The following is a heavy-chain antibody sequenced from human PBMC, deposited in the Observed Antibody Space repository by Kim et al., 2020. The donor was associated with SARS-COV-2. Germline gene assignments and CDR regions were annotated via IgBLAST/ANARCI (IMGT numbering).Heavy chain of an antibody. Sequence: NSAQKVQGRVTMTRDPSLSTSYMELSRLRSDDTAVYYCARHLSSGWYVDYWGQGTLVTVSS. J-gene: IGHJ4*02. CDR3: ARHLSSGWYVDY. V-gene: IGHV1-2*02. D-gene: IGHD6-19*01.